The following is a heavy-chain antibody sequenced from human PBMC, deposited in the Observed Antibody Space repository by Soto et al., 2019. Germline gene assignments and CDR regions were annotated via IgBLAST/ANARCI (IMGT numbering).Heavy chain of an antibody. CDR1: GGSISSGGYY. CDR2: IYNSGST. J-gene: IGHJ4*02. D-gene: IGHD2-2*01. V-gene: IGHV4-31*03. Sequence: SVTLSLTCTVAGGSISSGGYYWRWIRQHPGKGLEWIGYIYNSGSTYYNQSLKSRVTISVDTSKNQFSLKLSSVTAADTAVYYCARDTTTNLGYCSSTSCHQFDYWGQGTLVTVSS. CDR3: ARDTTTNLGYCSSTSCHQFDY.